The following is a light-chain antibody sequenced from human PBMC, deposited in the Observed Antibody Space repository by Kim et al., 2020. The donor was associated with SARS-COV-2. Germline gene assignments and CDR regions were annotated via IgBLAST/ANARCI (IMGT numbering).Light chain of an antibody. CDR2: TKS. Sequence: IQMTQSPSSLSASIGDRVTITCRASQTIFTYLSWYQQKPGKAPKLLLYTKSTLQSGVPSRFSGSGSGTDFTLTISSLQPEDFATYYCLQSETAPFTFGPGTKVDIK. J-gene: IGKJ3*01. CDR3: LQSETAPFT. V-gene: IGKV1-39*01. CDR1: QTIFTY.